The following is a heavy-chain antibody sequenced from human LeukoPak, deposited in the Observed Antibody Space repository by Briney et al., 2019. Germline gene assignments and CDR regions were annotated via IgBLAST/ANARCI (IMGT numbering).Heavy chain of an antibody. V-gene: IGHV3-53*01. D-gene: IGHD2-15*01. Sequence: GGSLRLSCAASGLTVSANYINWVRQAPGKGLEWVSVLYSDGYTYYADSVKGRFTISRDNSKNTVYLHMNSLRAEDTAMYFCATDPPGIPGYFDHWGQGTLVAVSS. CDR1: GLTVSANY. CDR3: ATDPPGIPGYFDH. CDR2: LYSDGYT. J-gene: IGHJ4*02.